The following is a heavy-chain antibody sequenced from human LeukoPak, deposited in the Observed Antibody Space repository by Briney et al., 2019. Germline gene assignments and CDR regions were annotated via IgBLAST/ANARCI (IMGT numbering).Heavy chain of an antibody. D-gene: IGHD3-22*01. J-gene: IGHJ4*02. CDR3: AGLVGRYSSGLYYYYFDY. Sequence: PSGTLSLTCTVSGDSINSLDLWSWVRQPPGKGLEWIGEMYLSGTTHSNPSVKSRVTISIDKSKNQFFLNLSSVTAADTAVYYCAGLVGRYSSGLYYYYFDYWGQGTLVTVSS. CDR1: GDSINSLDL. CDR2: MYLSGTT. V-gene: IGHV4-4*02.